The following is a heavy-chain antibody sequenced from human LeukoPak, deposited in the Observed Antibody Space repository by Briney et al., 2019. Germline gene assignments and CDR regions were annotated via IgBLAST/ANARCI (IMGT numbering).Heavy chain of an antibody. D-gene: IGHD5-18*01. CDR1: GGTFSSYA. CDR2: IIPIFGTA. J-gene: IGHJ4*02. Sequence: SVKVSCKASGGTFSSYAISWVRQAPGQGLEWMGGIIPIFGTANYAQKFQGRVTITADESTSTAYMELSSLRYEDTAVYYCANAYSYAKDPPFDYWGQGTLVTVSS. CDR3: ANAYSYAKDPPFDY. V-gene: IGHV1-69*13.